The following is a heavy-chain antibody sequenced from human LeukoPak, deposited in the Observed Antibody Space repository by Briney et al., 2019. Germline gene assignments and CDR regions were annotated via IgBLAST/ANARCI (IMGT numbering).Heavy chain of an antibody. V-gene: IGHV4-61*02. CDR3: VRDGPSWGLL. Sequence: SQTLSLTCTVSGGSISSGYYWSWIRQPAGKGLEWIGRIYTSGSTNYNPSLKSRVTISVDTSKNQFSLKLSSVTAADTAVYYCVRDGPSWGLLWGQGALVTVSS. CDR2: IYTSGST. J-gene: IGHJ4*02. D-gene: IGHD3-16*01. CDR1: GGSISSGYY.